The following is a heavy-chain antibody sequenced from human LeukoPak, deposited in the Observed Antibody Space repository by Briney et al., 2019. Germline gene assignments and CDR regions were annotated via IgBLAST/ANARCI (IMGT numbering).Heavy chain of an antibody. Sequence: PGGSLRLSCAASGFTFSNYAMSWVRQAPGKGLDWVSSISSSRTCIYYADSLKGRFTISRDNAKNSLYLQINSLRAEDTAVYYCARAKSDMVRGVIYYWGQGTLVTVSS. CDR2: ISSSRTCI. CDR1: GFTFSNYA. CDR3: ARAKSDMVRGVIYY. J-gene: IGHJ4*02. V-gene: IGHV3-21*01. D-gene: IGHD3-10*01.